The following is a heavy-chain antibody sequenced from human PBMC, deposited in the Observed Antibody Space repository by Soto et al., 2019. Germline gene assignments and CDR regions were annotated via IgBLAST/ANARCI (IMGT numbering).Heavy chain of an antibody. CDR2: ISYDGSNK. J-gene: IGHJ4*02. V-gene: IGHV3-30-3*01. CDR3: ATVKVGYCSSTSCRYPYFDY. CDR1: GFTFSSYA. D-gene: IGHD2-2*01. Sequence: GGSLRLSCAASGFTFSSYAMHCVRQAPGKGLEWVAVISYDGSNKYYADSVKGRFTISRDNSKNTLYLQMNSLRAEDTAVYYCATVKVGYCSSTSCRYPYFDYWGQGTLVTVSS.